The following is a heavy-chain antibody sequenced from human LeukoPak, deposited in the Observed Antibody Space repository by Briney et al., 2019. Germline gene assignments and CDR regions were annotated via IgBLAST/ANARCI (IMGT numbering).Heavy chain of an antibody. CDR1: GYTFSRYG. CDR3: ARDLGCSSSRCYSDPPLDY. CDR2: ISAYNGNT. Sequence: GALVKVSCKASGYTFSRYGISWVRQAPGRGLEWMAWISAYNGNTNYAQTLQGRLTVTTDTSTSTAYMELRNMKSDDTAVYYCARDLGCSSSRCYSDPPLDYWGQGTLVTVSS. V-gene: IGHV1-18*01. J-gene: IGHJ4*02. D-gene: IGHD2-2*01.